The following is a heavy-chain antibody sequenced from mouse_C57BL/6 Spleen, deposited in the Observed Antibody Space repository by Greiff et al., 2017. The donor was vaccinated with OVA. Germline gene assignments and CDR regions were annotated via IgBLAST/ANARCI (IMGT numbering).Heavy chain of an antibody. CDR2: IYPGDGDT. D-gene: IGHD1-1*01. J-gene: IGHJ2*01. V-gene: IGHV1-82*01. CDR3: ARGGVVPYYFDY. Sequence: QVQLQQSGPELVKPGASVKISCKASGYAFSSSWMNWVKQRPGKGLEWIGRIYPGDGDTNYNGKFKGKATLTADKSSSTAYMQLSSLTSEDSAVYFCARGGVVPYYFDYWSQGTTLTVSS. CDR1: GYAFSSSW.